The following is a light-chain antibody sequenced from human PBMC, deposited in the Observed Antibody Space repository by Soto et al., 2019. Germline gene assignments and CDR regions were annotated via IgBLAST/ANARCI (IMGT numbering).Light chain of an antibody. V-gene: IGKV3-20*01. CDR3: QQYDSSPWT. Sequence: EIVLTQSPGTLSLSPGERATLSCRASQSVSSSYLAWYQQKPGQAPRLLIYGASSRATGIPDRFSGSGSVTDFTLTISRLEPEDLAVYYCQQYDSSPWTFGQGTKVEIK. J-gene: IGKJ1*01. CDR2: GAS. CDR1: QSVSSSY.